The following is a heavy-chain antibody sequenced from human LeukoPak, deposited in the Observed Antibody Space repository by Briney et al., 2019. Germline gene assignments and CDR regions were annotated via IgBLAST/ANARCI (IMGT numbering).Heavy chain of an antibody. CDR3: ARGGGVRATSKGE. J-gene: IGHJ4*02. CDR2: IYTGGST. Sequence: GGSLRLSCAASGFTVSDNYMSWVRQAPGKGLEWVSVIYTGGSTYYADSVKGRFTISRDNSNNTLYLQMKSLRAEDTAVYYCARGGGVRATSKGEWGQGTLVTVSS. D-gene: IGHD1-26*01. CDR1: GFTVSDNY. V-gene: IGHV3-53*01.